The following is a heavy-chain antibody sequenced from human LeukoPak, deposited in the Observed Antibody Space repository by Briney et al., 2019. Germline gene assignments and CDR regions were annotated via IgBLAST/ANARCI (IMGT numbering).Heavy chain of an antibody. D-gene: IGHD3-10*01. Sequence: GGSLRLSCAASGFTFISYCMHWVRQAPGKGLVWVSRINSDGSTTNYADSVKGRFTISRDNAKNTLYLQMNSLRAEDTAVYYCAKDPRGGTLDYWGQGTLVTVSS. CDR2: INSDGSTT. V-gene: IGHV3-74*01. CDR3: AKDPRGGTLDY. CDR1: GFTFISYC. J-gene: IGHJ4*02.